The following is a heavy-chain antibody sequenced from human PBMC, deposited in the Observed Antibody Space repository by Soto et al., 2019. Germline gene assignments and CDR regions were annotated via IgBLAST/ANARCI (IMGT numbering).Heavy chain of an antibody. CDR1: GYTFTSYD. CDR3: AGRKLLWFGELSRSRSCSWFDH. Sequence: ASVKVSCKASGYTFTSYDINWVRQATGQGLEWMGWMNPKSGNTGYAQKFQCRVTTTRNTSISTAYMELSSLRTEDTSVYYCAGRKLLWFGELSRSRSCSWFDHWGQGTLVTVSS. V-gene: IGHV1-8*01. J-gene: IGHJ5*02. D-gene: IGHD3-10*01. CDR2: MNPKSGNT.